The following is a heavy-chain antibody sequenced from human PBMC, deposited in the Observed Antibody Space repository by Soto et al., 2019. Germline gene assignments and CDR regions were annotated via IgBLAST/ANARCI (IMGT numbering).Heavy chain of an antibody. D-gene: IGHD3-10*01. J-gene: IGHJ3*02. Sequence: GGSLRLSCSASGLTFSSYAMTWVRQAPGKGLEWVSGISGGGYSTDYADSVKGRFTISRDNSKNTLYLQMNSLRVEGTAVYYCAKDMVSSTASDAFDIWGQGTMVTVSS. CDR2: ISGGGYST. CDR3: AKDMVSSTASDAFDI. CDR1: GLTFSSYA. V-gene: IGHV3-23*01.